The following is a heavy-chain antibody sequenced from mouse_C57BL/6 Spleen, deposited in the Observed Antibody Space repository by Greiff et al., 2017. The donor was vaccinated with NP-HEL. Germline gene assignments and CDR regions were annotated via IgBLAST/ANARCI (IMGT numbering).Heavy chain of an antibody. J-gene: IGHJ4*01. V-gene: IGHV3-1*01. CDR2: ISYSGST. CDR1: GYSITSGYD. CDR3: ARGGAEAMDY. Sequence: EVQRVESGPGMVKPSQSLSLTCTVTGYSITSGYDWHWIRHFPGNKLEWMGYISYSGSTNYNPSLKSRISITHDTSKNHFFLKLNSVTTEDTATYYCARGGAEAMDYWGQGTSVTVSS.